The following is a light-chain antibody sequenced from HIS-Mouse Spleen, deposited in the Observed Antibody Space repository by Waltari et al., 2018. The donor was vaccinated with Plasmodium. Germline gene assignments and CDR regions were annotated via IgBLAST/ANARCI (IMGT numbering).Light chain of an antibody. CDR3: QQSYSTPWT. CDR1: QSISSY. Sequence: LSASVGDRVTITCRASQSISSYLNLYQQKPGKAPKLLIYAASSLQSGVPSRFSGSGSGTDFTLTISSLQPEDFATYYCQQSYSTPWTFGQGTKVEIK. V-gene: IGKV1-39*01. CDR2: AAS. J-gene: IGKJ1*01.